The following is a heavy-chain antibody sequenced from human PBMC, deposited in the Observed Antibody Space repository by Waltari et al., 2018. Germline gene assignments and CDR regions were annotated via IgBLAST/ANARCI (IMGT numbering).Heavy chain of an antibody. Sequence: EVQLVESGGGSVQPGRSLRLSCAASGFTFDDYAMHWVRQAPGKGLEWVSGISWNSGSIGDADTVKGRFTISRDNAKNSLYLQMNSLRAEDTALYYCAKRAYDSSGPLDYWGQGTLVTVSS. CDR2: ISWNSGSI. J-gene: IGHJ4*02. V-gene: IGHV3-9*01. D-gene: IGHD3-22*01. CDR3: AKRAYDSSGPLDY. CDR1: GFTFDDYA.